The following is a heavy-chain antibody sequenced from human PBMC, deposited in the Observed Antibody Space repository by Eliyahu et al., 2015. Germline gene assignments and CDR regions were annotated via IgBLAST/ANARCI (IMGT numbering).Heavy chain of an antibody. CDR1: GGXFXGYY. V-gene: IGHV4-34*01. Sequence: QVQLQQWGAGLLKPSEILSLTCAVYGGXFXGYYWSXXRQPPGKGLEWXGEINHXGSTNYNPSLKGRVTISVDTSKNQFSLNLRSVTAADTAVYYCARGLLIAVAALSADWFDPWGQGTLVTVSP. CDR2: INHXGST. D-gene: IGHD6-19*01. CDR3: ARGLLIAVAALSADWFDP. J-gene: IGHJ5*02.